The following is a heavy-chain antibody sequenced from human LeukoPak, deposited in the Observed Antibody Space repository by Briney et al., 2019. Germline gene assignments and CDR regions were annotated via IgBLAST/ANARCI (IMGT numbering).Heavy chain of an antibody. Sequence: SETLSLTCTVSGGSISSYYWSWIRRPPGKGLEWIGYIYYSGSTNYNPSLKSRVTISVDTSKNQFSLKLSSVTAADTAVYYCARAITGTTVGHSWFDPWGQGTLVTVSS. D-gene: IGHD1-7*01. CDR2: IYYSGST. J-gene: IGHJ5*02. CDR3: ARAITGTTVGHSWFDP. CDR1: GGSISSYY. V-gene: IGHV4-59*01.